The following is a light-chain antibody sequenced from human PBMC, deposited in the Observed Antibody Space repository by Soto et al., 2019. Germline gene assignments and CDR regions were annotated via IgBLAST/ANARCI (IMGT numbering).Light chain of an antibody. J-gene: IGKJ2*01. CDR2: KVT. Sequence: DIQMTQSPSTLSASVGDGVTITCRASQSIGSWLAWYQQKPGKAPKLLIYKVTNLESGVPSRFSCSGSGTDVSLTIRSLQPVDSATYFCQQYNDFQYTFGPGTKLEI. V-gene: IGKV1-5*03. CDR1: QSIGSW. CDR3: QQYNDFQYT.